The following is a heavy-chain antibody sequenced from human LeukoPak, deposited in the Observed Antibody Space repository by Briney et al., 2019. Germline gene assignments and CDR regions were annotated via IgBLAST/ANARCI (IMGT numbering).Heavy chain of an antibody. Sequence: PGGSLRLSCAASGFXFSRYWISWVRQAPGKGLEWVADINQDGSGVSYVDSVKGRFTISRDNARRTLYLQLNSLSAEDTAVSYCARDYDNSGYSVRFEYWGQGTLVTVSS. CDR1: GFXFSRYW. V-gene: IGHV3-7*04. J-gene: IGHJ4*02. CDR2: INQDGSGV. D-gene: IGHD3-22*01. CDR3: ARDYDNSGYSVRFEY.